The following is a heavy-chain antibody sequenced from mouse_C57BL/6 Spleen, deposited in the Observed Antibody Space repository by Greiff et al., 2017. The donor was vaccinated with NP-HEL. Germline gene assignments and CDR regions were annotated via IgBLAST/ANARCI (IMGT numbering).Heavy chain of an antibody. CDR2: ISDGGSYT. Sequence: EVMLVESGGGLVKPGGSLKLSCAASGFTFSSYAMSWVRQTPEKRLEWVATISDGGSYTYYPDNVKGRFTISRDTAKNNLYLQMSHLKSEDTAMYYCAREQGYCSSYRWAMDYWGQGTSVTVSS. CDR3: AREQGYCSSYRWAMDY. J-gene: IGHJ4*01. V-gene: IGHV5-4*01. CDR1: GFTFSSYA. D-gene: IGHD1-1*01.